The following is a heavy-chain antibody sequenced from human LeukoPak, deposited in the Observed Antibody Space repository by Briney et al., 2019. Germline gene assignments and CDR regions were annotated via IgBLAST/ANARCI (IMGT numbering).Heavy chain of an antibody. CDR3: AKTVGTSGTTKYYFDY. CDR2: ISGSGDNT. V-gene: IGHV3-23*01. Sequence: GGSLRLSCAASGFTFSSYAMSWVRQAPGKGLEWVSPISGSGDNTYYADSVKGRFTISRDNSKNTLYLQMDSLRAEDTAVYYCAKTVGTSGTTKYYFDYWGQGTLVTVSS. D-gene: IGHD1-1*01. CDR1: GFTFSSYA. J-gene: IGHJ4*02.